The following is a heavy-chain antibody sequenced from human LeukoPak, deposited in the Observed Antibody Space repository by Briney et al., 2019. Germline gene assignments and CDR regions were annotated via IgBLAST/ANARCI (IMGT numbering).Heavy chain of an antibody. CDR3: ARDLGDDYGDYGAWYFDL. CDR2: IYYSGST. J-gene: IGHJ2*01. CDR1: GGSISSYY. D-gene: IGHD4-17*01. V-gene: IGHV4-59*01. Sequence: SETLSLTCTVSGGSISSYYWSWIRQPPGKGLEWIGYIYYSGSTNYNPSLKSRVTISVDTSKNQFSLKLSSVTAADTAVYYCARDLGDDYGDYGAWYFDLWGRGTLVTVSS.